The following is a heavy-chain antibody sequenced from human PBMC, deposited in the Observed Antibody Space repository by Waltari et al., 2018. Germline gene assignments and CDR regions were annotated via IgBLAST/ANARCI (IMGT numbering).Heavy chain of an antibody. CDR1: GGSISSYY. D-gene: IGHD1-26*01. V-gene: IGHV4-59*01. CDR3: ARDRVGDL. Sequence: QVQLQESGPGLVKPSETLSLTCTVSGGSISSYYWSWIRQPPGKGLEWIGYIYYSVSTNHNPSLKSRVTISVDTSKNQFSLKLSSVTAADTAVYYCARDRVGDLWGQGTLVTVSS. J-gene: IGHJ5*02. CDR2: IYYSVST.